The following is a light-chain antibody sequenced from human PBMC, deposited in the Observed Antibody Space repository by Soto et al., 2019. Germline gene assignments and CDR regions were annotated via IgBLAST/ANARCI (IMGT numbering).Light chain of an antibody. CDR2: VNI. CDR1: SSNIGAGYD. V-gene: IGLV1-40*01. Sequence: QSVLTQPPSVSGAPGQRVTISCTWSSSNIGAGYDVHWYQHLPGAAPKPLIYVNINRPSGVPDRFSGSKSGTSASLAITGLQAEDEADYFCQSYDSSLSGFVFGTGTKVTVL. CDR3: QSYDSSLSGFV. J-gene: IGLJ1*01.